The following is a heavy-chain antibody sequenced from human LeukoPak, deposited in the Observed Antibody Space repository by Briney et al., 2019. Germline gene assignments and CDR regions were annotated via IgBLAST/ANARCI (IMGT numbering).Heavy chain of an antibody. CDR1: GGSISSYY. D-gene: IGHD4-23*01. Sequence: PSETLSLTCSVSGGSISSYYWSWIRQPAGKGREWIGRIYTTGNTDYNPSLKSRVTMSVDTSKNQFSLKLSSVTAADTAVYYCAREPGMTMVVTDAFDIWGQGTMVTVSS. J-gene: IGHJ3*02. CDR3: AREPGMTMVVTDAFDI. CDR2: IYTTGNT. V-gene: IGHV4-4*07.